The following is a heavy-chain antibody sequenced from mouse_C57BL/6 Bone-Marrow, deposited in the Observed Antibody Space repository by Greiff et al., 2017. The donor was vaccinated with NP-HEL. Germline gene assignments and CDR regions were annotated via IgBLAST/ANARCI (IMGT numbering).Heavy chain of an antibody. D-gene: IGHD3-1*01. CDR2: ISGGGGNT. Sequence: EVQRVESGGGLVKPGGSLKLSCAASGFTFSSYTMSWVRQTPEKRLEWVATISGGGGNTYYPDSVKGRFTISRDNAKNTLYLQMSSLRSEDTALYYCARHEDLGWYFDVWGTGTTVTVSS. CDR3: ARHEDLGWYFDV. CDR1: GFTFSSYT. V-gene: IGHV5-9*01. J-gene: IGHJ1*03.